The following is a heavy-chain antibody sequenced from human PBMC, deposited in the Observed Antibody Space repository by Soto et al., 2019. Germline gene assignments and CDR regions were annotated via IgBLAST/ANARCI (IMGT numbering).Heavy chain of an antibody. CDR3: VKYHSESSGHEDEH. J-gene: IGHJ4*02. CDR2: VSHRGAT. D-gene: IGHD5-12*01. V-gene: IGHV4-38-2*02. Sequence: SETLSLTCSVSGYSIDRGYYWGWIRQAPERGLEWIGSVSHRGATSYTPSLKSRAIISLDTSNNQFTLRLTSVTVADTATYYRVKYHSESSGHEDEHWGQGTLATVSS. CDR1: GYSIDRGYY.